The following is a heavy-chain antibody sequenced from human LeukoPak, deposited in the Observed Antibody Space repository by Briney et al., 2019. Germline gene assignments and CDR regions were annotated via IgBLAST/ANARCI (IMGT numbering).Heavy chain of an antibody. CDR3: ARNRRILWFGEFKALYFDY. Sequence: GASVKVSCKASGYTFTGYYMHWVRQAPGQGLEWMGRINPNSGGTNYAQKFQGRVTMTRDTSISTAYMELSRLRSDDTAVYYCARNRRILWFGEFKALYFDYWGQGTLVTVSS. CDR2: INPNSGGT. J-gene: IGHJ4*02. D-gene: IGHD3-10*01. V-gene: IGHV1-2*06. CDR1: GYTFTGYY.